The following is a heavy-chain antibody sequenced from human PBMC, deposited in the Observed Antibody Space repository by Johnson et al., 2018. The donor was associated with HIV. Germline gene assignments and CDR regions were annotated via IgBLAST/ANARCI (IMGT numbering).Heavy chain of an antibody. CDR1: GFTFSSYG. J-gene: IGHJ3*02. V-gene: IGHV3-30*02. Sequence: QVQLVESGGGVVQPGGSLRLSCAASGFTFSSYGMHWVRQAPGKGLEWVAFIRNDGSNKYYADSVTGRFTISRDNSKNTLYLQMNSLRAEDTAVYYCAKGLVYADPDDAFDIWGQGTMVTVSS. D-gene: IGHD2-8*01. CDR3: AKGLVYADPDDAFDI. CDR2: IRNDGSNK.